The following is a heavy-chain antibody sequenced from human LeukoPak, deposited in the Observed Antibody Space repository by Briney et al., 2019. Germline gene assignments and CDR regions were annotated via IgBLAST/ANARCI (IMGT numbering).Heavy chain of an antibody. CDR2: ISGSGGST. CDR1: GFTFSSYA. Sequence: GGSVTLFCAASGFTFSSYAMSWVRQAPGKGLEWVSGISGSGGSTFYADSVKGRFTISRDNSKSTLFLQMNSLGAEDTAVYYCARGILYPAFYFDYWGQGTLVTVSS. J-gene: IGHJ4*02. CDR3: ARGILYPAFYFDY. V-gene: IGHV3-23*01. D-gene: IGHD3-3*02.